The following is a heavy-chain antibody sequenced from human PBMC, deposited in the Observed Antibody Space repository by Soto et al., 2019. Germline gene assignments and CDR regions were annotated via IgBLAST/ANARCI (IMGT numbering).Heavy chain of an antibody. D-gene: IGHD5-18*01. V-gene: IGHV4-59*08. Sequence: QVQLQESGPGLVEPSETLSLSCTVSGGSMSGYYWSWIRLPPGKPMEWIGHVHDSWGAAYNPSLRSRVAISLDTSKSQFYLSLTSVSATATAMYYCVRQGYGPLHGLVDVWGQGTTVTVSS. CDR3: VRQGYGPLHGLVDV. J-gene: IGHJ6*02. CDR2: VHDSWGA. CDR1: GGSMSGYY.